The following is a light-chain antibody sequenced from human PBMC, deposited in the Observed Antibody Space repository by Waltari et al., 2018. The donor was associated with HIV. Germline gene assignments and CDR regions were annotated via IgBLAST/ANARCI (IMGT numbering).Light chain of an antibody. J-gene: IGLJ3*02. CDR2: DTS. V-gene: IGLV7-46*01. Sequence: QAVVTQEPSLTVSPGGTVTLTCGSSTGAVTSGHSPYWFQQKSGQAPRTLIYDTSNKHSWTPARFSGSLLGGKAALTLSGAQPEDEAEYYCLRSYSGANWVFGGGTKLTVL. CDR1: TGAVTSGHS. CDR3: LRSYSGANWV.